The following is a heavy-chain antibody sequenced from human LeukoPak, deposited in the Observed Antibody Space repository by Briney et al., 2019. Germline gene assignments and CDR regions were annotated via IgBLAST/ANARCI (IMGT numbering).Heavy chain of an antibody. V-gene: IGHV1-18*01. CDR2: ISAYNGNT. Sequence: ASVKVSCEASGYTFTSYGISWARQAPGHGLEWMGWISAYNGNTNYAQNLQGRVTMTTDTSTSTAYMELRSLRSDDTAVYYCARDYPYSGSYWDYWGQGTLVTVSS. CDR3: ARDYPYSGSYWDY. D-gene: IGHD1-26*01. CDR1: GYTFTSYG. J-gene: IGHJ4*02.